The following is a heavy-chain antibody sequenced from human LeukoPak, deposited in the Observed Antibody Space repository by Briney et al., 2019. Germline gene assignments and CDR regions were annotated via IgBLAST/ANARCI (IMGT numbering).Heavy chain of an antibody. CDR2: IYYSGST. CDR3: ARPLKYCSSSTCYSASDI. Sequence: SETLSLTCGVSGGSIISSSYFWGWIRQPPGKGLEWIGSIYYSGSTYYNPSLKSRVTISVDTSKNQFSLKLTSVTAADTAVYCCARPLKYCSSSTCYSASDIWGQGTMVTVSS. D-gene: IGHD2-2*01. J-gene: IGHJ3*02. CDR1: GGSIISSSYF. V-gene: IGHV4-39*01.